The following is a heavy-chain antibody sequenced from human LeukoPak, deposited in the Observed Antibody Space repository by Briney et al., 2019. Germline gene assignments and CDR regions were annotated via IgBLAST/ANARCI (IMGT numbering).Heavy chain of an antibody. D-gene: IGHD5-18*01. CDR2: INTNTGNP. CDR1: GYSFTTFA. Sequence: ASVKVSCKASGYSFTTFAMNWVRQAPGPGLEWMGWINTNTGNPTYAQDFTGRFAFSLDTSVTTTFLEISSLKAEDTAIYYCARSSWIQQSSDFWGQGTLVTVSS. V-gene: IGHV7-4-1*02. CDR3: ARSSWIQQSSDF. J-gene: IGHJ4*02.